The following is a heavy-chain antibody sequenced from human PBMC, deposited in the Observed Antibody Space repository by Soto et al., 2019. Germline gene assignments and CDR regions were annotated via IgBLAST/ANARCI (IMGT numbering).Heavy chain of an antibody. CDR1: GFTFSIYA. J-gene: IGHJ6*02. CDR2: TSFDGRYQ. CDR3: ARDRSAVAGDYYYYYGMDV. V-gene: IGHV3-30*04. Sequence: LXLSFAASGFTFSIYAMHWVRQAPVNGLEWVAVTSFDGRYQYYADSVKGRFTISRDNSKNTLYLQVNSLRAEDTAVYYCARDRSAVAGDYYYYYGMDVWGQGTTVTVSS. D-gene: IGHD6-19*01.